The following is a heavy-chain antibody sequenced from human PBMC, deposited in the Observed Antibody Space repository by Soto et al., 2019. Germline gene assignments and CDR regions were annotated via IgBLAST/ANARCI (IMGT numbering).Heavy chain of an antibody. J-gene: IGHJ6*02. CDR2: ISGSGGST. D-gene: IGHD3-3*02. CDR1: GFTFSSYA. V-gene: IGHV3-23*01. CDR3: AKWFVHSVVPLTHFWSGYYRFYYYGMDV. Sequence: GGSLRLSCHASGFTFSSYAISWVRQAPGKGLEWVSAISGSGGSTYYADSVKGRFTISRDNSTNTLYLQMNSLRAEETAVYYCAKWFVHSVVPLTHFWSGYYRFYYYGMDVWGQGTTVTVSS.